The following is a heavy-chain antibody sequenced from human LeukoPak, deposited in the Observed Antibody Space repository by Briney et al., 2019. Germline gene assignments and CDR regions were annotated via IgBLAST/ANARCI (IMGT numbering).Heavy chain of an antibody. D-gene: IGHD2-2*01. Sequence: GGSLRLSCAASGFTISNYWMHWVRQAPGKGLVWVSRIDTDGTTTTYADSVKGRYTISRDNAKNTLYLQMNSLRAEDTAVYHCVRAHCSTISCHSDYWGQGTLVTVSS. CDR3: VRAHCSTISCHSDY. V-gene: IGHV3-74*01. CDR2: IDTDGTTT. CDR1: GFTISNYW. J-gene: IGHJ4*02.